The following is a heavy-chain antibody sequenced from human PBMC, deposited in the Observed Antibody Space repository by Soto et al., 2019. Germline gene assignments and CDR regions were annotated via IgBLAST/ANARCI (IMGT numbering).Heavy chain of an antibody. CDR1: GGSVSSGSYY. CDR2: IYYSGST. V-gene: IGHV4-61*01. Sequence: PSETLSLTCTVSGGSVSSGSYYWSWIRQPPGKGLEWIGYIYYSGSTNYNPSLKSRVTISVDTSKNQFSLKLSSVTAADTAVYYCARSHMVRGVILKRYYYGMDVWGQGTKVTVYS. D-gene: IGHD3-10*01. CDR3: ARSHMVRGVILKRYYYGMDV. J-gene: IGHJ6*02.